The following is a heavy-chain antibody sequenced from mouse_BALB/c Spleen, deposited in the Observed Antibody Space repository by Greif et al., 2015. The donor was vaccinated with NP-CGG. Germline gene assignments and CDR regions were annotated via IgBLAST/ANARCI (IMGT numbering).Heavy chain of an antibody. CDR1: GDSITSGY. Sequence: VQLKESGPSLVKPSQTLSLTCSVTGDSITSGYWNWIRKFPGNKLEYMGYISYSGSTYYNPSLKSRISITRDTSKNXYYLQLNSVTTEDTATYYCANSRSTMTPFAYWGQGTLVTVSA. CDR3: ANSRSTMTPFAY. CDR2: ISYSGST. D-gene: IGHD2-4*01. V-gene: IGHV3-8*02. J-gene: IGHJ3*01.